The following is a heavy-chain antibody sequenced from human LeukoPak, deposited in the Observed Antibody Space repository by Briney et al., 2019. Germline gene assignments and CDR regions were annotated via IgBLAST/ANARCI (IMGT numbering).Heavy chain of an antibody. CDR3: ARLGYSSSWYQWPLDY. CDR1: GGSFSGDF. CDR2: INHSGST. D-gene: IGHD6-13*01. V-gene: IGHV4-34*01. J-gene: IGHJ4*02. Sequence: SETLSLTCAVYGGSFSGDFWSWIRQSPGKGLEWIGEINHSGSTNYNPSLKSRVTISVDTSKNQFSLKLSSVTAADTAVYYCARLGYSSSWYQWPLDYWGQGTLVTVSS.